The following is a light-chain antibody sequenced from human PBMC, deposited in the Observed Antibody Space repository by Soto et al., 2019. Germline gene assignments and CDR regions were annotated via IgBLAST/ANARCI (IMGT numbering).Light chain of an antibody. CDR1: QNIGTW. CDR2: DAS. V-gene: IGKV1-5*01. CDR3: QQCGDSWS. Sequence: DLRMTQSPSTLSASVGDRVTITCRASQNIGTWLAWYQQKPGKGPDLLIYDASTLESGVPSRFSGSGSGTEFTLTISSLQPGYFATYYCQQCGDSWSFGQGTKVEIE. J-gene: IGKJ1*01.